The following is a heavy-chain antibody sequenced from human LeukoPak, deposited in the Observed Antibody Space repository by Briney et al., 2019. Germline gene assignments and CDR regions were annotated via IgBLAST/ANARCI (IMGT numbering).Heavy chain of an antibody. V-gene: IGHV4-59*12. CDR3: ARGGSSEYYDFWSGYENWFDP. D-gene: IGHD3-3*01. J-gene: IGHJ5*02. Sequence: SETLSLTCTVSGGSISSYYWSWIRQPPGKGLEWIGYIYYSGSTNHNPSLKSRVTISVDTSKNQFSLKLSSVTAADTAVYYCARGGSSEYYDFWSGYENWFDPWGQGTLVTVSS. CDR2: IYYSGST. CDR1: GGSISSYY.